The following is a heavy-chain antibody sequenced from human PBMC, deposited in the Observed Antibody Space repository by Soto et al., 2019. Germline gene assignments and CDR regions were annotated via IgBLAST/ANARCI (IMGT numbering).Heavy chain of an antibody. CDR3: ARHEAGWYFDS. D-gene: IGHD6-25*01. CDR2: IYYSGST. J-gene: IGHJ4*02. V-gene: IGHV4-39*01. CDR1: RGSISRGTNY. Sequence: SEILSLTRPVSRGSISRGTNYWAWIRQPPGKGLEWIANIYYSGSTFYNPSLKSRVTISLDTSKNQFSLKLRSVTAADTAVYYCARHEAGWYFDSWGQGTLVTVSS.